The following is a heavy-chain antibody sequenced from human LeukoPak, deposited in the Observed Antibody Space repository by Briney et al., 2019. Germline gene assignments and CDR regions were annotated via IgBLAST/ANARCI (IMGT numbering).Heavy chain of an antibody. V-gene: IGHV1-8*03. Sequence: ASVKVSCKASGYTFTRYDINWVRQATGQGLEWMGWINTKSGMTGHAQKFQGRLTITKDTSISTVYMELSGLSSEDTAVYFCARVDGSVDYWGQGTLVTVSS. CDR2: INTKSGMT. D-gene: IGHD3-22*01. J-gene: IGHJ4*02. CDR3: ARVDGSVDY. CDR1: GYTFTRYD.